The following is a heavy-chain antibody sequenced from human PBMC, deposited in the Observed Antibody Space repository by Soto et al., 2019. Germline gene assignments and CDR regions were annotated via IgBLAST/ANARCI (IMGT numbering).Heavy chain of an antibody. V-gene: IGHV3-23*01. CDR3: AKKRGAMIYAISVYGMDV. CDR2: ISGSADST. Sequence: EVQLLESGGGFIHPGGSLRLSCAASGFSFSSFAMNWVRQAPGKGLEWVSIISGSADSTFYADSGKGRFTISRDNSTSTLYLQINSLRAEDTAVYYCAKKRGAMIYAISVYGMDVWGQGTTVTVSS. J-gene: IGHJ6*02. D-gene: IGHD2-8*01. CDR1: GFSFSSFA.